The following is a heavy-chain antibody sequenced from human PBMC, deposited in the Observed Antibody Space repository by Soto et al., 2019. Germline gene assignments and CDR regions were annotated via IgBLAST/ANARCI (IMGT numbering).Heavy chain of an antibody. V-gene: IGHV3-73*01. J-gene: IGHJ5*02. CDR2: IRSKTNSYAT. CDR1: GFTFSGSA. Sequence: ESLKISCAASGFTFSGSAMHWVRQASGKGLEWVGRIRSKTNSYATAYAASVKGRFTISRDDSKDTAYLQMNSLKTEDTAVYYCTRDPRNYYDSIGSANWFDPWGQGTLVTVSS. CDR3: TRDPRNYYDSIGSANWFDP. D-gene: IGHD3-22*01.